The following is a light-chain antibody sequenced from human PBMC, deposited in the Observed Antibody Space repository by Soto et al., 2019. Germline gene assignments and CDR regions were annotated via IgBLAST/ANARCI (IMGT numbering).Light chain of an antibody. CDR1: SSDVGGYNY. V-gene: IGLV2-14*01. Sequence: QSALTQPASVSGSPGQSITISCTGTSSDVGGYNYVSWFQQHPGKAPKVMIYDVSNRHSGVSNRFSGSKSGNTASLTISGLQAEDEADYYCSSYTSSATQVFGGGTKLTVL. J-gene: IGLJ3*02. CDR2: DVS. CDR3: SSYTSSATQV.